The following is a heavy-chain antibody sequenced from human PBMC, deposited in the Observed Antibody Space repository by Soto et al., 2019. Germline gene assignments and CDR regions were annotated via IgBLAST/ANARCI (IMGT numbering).Heavy chain of an antibody. CDR2: IIPIFGTA. D-gene: IGHD3-22*01. Sequence: GASVKVSCKASGGTFSSYAISWVRQAPGQGLEWMGGIIPIFGTANYAQKFQGRVTITADESTSTAYMELSSLRSEDTAAYYCARDPSHYYDSSGFYFDYWGQGTLVTVSS. V-gene: IGHV1-69*13. CDR3: ARDPSHYYDSSGFYFDY. J-gene: IGHJ4*02. CDR1: GGTFSSYA.